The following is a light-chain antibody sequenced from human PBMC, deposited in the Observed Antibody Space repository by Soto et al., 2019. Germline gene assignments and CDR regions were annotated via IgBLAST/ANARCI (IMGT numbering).Light chain of an antibody. CDR3: QSYDSSLSGWV. CDR1: SSNIGAGYD. Sequence: QPVLTQPPSVSGASGQRVTISCTGSSSNIGAGYDVHWYQQLPGTAPKLLIYGNSNRPSGVPDRFSGSKSGTSASLAITGLQAEDEADYYCQSYDSSLSGWVFGGGTQLTVL. J-gene: IGLJ7*01. CDR2: GNS. V-gene: IGLV1-40*01.